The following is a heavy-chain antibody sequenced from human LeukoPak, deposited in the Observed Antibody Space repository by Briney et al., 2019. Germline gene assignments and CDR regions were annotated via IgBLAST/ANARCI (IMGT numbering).Heavy chain of an antibody. Sequence: GGSLRLSCAASGFTFSDHYMDWVRQAPGKGLEWVANIKQDGSEKYYVDSVKGRFTISRDNTKNSLYLQMNSLRADDTAMYYCARDGEPFDYWGQGTLVTVSS. V-gene: IGHV3-7*01. CDR3: ARDGEPFDY. J-gene: IGHJ4*02. CDR1: GFTFSDHY. CDR2: IKQDGSEK.